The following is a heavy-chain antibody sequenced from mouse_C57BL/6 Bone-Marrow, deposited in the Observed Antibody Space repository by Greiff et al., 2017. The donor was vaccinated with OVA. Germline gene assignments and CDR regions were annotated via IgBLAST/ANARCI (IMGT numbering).Heavy chain of an antibody. D-gene: IGHD1-1*01. Sequence: DVMLVESGGDLVKPGGSLKLSCAASGFTFSSYGMSWVRQTPDKRLEWVATISSGGSYTYYPDSVKGRFTISRDNAKNTLYLQMTSLKSEDTAMYYCARRGGSSSFDYWGQGTTLTVSS. CDR2: ISSGGSYT. CDR3: ARRGGSSSFDY. J-gene: IGHJ2*01. V-gene: IGHV5-6*02. CDR1: GFTFSSYG.